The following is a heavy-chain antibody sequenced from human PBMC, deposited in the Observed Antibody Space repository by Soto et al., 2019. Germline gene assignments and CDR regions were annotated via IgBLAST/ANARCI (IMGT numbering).Heavy chain of an antibody. J-gene: IGHJ6*02. D-gene: IGHD2-2*01. Sequence: GGSLRLSCAASGFTFSSYGMHWVRQAPGKGLEWVAVISYDGSNKYYADSVKGRFTISRDNSKNTLYLQMNSLRAEDTAVYYCAKDKGCSSTSCYPHDKYYYYGMDVWGQGTTVTVSS. CDR3: AKDKGCSSTSCYPHDKYYYYGMDV. CDR1: GFTFSSYG. V-gene: IGHV3-30*18. CDR2: ISYDGSNK.